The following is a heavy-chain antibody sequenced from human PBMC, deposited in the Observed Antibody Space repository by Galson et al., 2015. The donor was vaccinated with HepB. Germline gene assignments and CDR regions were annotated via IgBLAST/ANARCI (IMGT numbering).Heavy chain of an antibody. J-gene: IGHJ4*02. CDR1: GFTFRSYA. CDR2: ISGRGGST. V-gene: IGHV3-23*01. D-gene: IGHD3-9*01. Sequence: SLRLSCAASGFTFRSYAMSWVRQAPGKGLEWVSGISGRGGSTYYTDSVKGRFTISGDNSQNMLYLQMSSLRAEDKAVYYCAKDRYDDTLTGYYTHWGQGTLVTVSS. CDR3: AKDRYDDTLTGYYTH.